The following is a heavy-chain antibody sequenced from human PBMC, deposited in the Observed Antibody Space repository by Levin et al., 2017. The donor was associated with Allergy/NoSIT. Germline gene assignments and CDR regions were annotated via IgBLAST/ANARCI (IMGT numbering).Heavy chain of an antibody. Sequence: GGSLRLSCAASGFTFSSYSMNWVRQAPGKGLEWVSYISSSSSTIYYADSVKGRFTISRDNAKNSLYLQMNSLRDEDTAVYYCARDLRYYGSGSYYRRYYYYYYGMDVWGQGTTVTVSS. V-gene: IGHV3-48*02. CDR1: GFTFSSYS. CDR2: ISSSSSTI. CDR3: ARDLRYYGSGSYYRRYYYYYYGMDV. D-gene: IGHD3-10*01. J-gene: IGHJ6*02.